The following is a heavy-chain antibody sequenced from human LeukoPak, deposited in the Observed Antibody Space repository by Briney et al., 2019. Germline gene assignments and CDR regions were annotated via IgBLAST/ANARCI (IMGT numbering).Heavy chain of an antibody. V-gene: IGHV3-30*02. J-gene: IGHJ4*02. CDR1: GFTFSSYG. CDR3: APYDFWSGPGGY. D-gene: IGHD3-3*01. CDR2: IRYDGSNK. Sequence: GGSLRLSCAASGFTFSSYGMHWVRQAPGKGLEWVAFIRYDGSNKYYADSVKGRFTISRDNSKNTLYLQMNSLRAEDTAVYYCAPYDFWSGPGGYWGQGTLVTVSS.